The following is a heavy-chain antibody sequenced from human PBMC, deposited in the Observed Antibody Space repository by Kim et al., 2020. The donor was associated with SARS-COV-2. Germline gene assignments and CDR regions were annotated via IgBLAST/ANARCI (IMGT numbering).Heavy chain of an antibody. V-gene: IGHV3-23*01. J-gene: IGHJ5*02. D-gene: IGHD3-10*01. CDR3: AKDLMVRGVIISGPGWFDP. Sequence: GRFTISRDNSKNTLDLQMNSLRAEDTAVYYCAKDLMVRGVIISGPGWFDPWGQGTLVTVSS.